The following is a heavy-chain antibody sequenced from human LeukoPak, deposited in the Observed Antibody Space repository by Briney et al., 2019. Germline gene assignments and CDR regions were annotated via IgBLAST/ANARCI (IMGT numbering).Heavy chain of an antibody. J-gene: IGHJ4*02. D-gene: IGHD6-19*01. CDR3: ARTVAVAGQYYFDY. Sequence: ASVKVSCKASGYTFTSYGISWVRQAPGQGLEWMGWISAYNGNTNYAQKLQGRVTMTTDTSTSTAYMELRSLRSDDTAVYYCARTVAVAGQYYFDYWCQGTLVTVSS. V-gene: IGHV1-18*01. CDR1: GYTFTSYG. CDR2: ISAYNGNT.